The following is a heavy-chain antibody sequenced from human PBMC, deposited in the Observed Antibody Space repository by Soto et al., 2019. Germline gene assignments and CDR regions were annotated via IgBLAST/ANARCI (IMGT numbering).Heavy chain of an antibody. CDR1: GVSISSGGYY. Sequence: QVQLQESGPGLVKPSPTLSLNCTVAGVSISSGGYYWSWIRQRTGKGLEWIGYISYSGSTYYNPSLKSRVTISVDTSKYQFSLKLSSVTAADTAVYYCARKATVSTCFDYWGQGTLVTVSS. J-gene: IGHJ4*02. V-gene: IGHV4-31*03. CDR2: ISYSGST. CDR3: ARKATVSTCFDY. D-gene: IGHD4-17*01.